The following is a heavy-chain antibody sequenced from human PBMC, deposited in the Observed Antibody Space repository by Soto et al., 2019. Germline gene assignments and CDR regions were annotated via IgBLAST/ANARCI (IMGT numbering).Heavy chain of an antibody. CDR1: GFTFRSFT. CDR3: TRDASRDSSARGWFDP. CDR2: ISSNSAYI. V-gene: IGHV3-21*01. J-gene: IGHJ5*02. D-gene: IGHD6-13*01. Sequence: LRLSCAASGFTFRSFTMNWVRQAPGKGLEWVSTISSNSAYIYYTDALRGRFTIYRDNAKNSLHLQMNSLRAEDTAVYYCTRDASRDSSARGWFDPWGPGTLVTVSS.